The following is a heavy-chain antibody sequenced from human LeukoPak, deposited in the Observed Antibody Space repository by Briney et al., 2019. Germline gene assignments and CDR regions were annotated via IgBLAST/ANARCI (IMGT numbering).Heavy chain of an antibody. V-gene: IGHV1-69*13. D-gene: IGHD4-17*01. CDR1: GGTFSSYA. CDR3: AREGTRGRDYGDFPFDY. J-gene: IGHJ4*02. Sequence: SVKVSCKASGGTFSSYAISWVRQAPGQGLEWMGGIIPIFGTANYAQKFQGRVTITADESTSTAYMELSSLRSEDTAVYYCAREGTRGRDYGDFPFDYWGQGTLVTVSS. CDR2: IIPIFGTA.